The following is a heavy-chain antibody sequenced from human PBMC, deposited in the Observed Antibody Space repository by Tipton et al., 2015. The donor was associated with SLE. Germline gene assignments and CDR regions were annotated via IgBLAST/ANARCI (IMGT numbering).Heavy chain of an antibody. D-gene: IGHD1-14*01. CDR2: ISYSGST. V-gene: IGHV4-59*11. Sequence: TLSLTCSVSGGSISSQYWSWIRQPPGKGLEWIGYISYSGSTNYNPALKSRVTISVNTARNQFSLRLSSVTAADTRRPPRSSGAFDIWGQGTMVTVSS. J-gene: IGHJ3*02. CDR1: GGSISSQY. CDR3: SSGAFDI.